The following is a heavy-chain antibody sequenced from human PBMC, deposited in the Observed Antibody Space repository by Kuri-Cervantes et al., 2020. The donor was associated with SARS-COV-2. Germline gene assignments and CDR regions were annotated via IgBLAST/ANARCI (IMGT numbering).Heavy chain of an antibody. D-gene: IGHD3-3*01. CDR2: ISYDGSNK. V-gene: IGHV3-30-3*01. J-gene: IGHJ4*02. Sequence: GESLKISCAASGFTFSNYAMHWVRQAPGKGLEWVAVISYDGSNKYYADSVKGRFTISRDNSKNTLYLQMNSLRVEDTAVYYCARDGPVLRFLEWLPGYYFDYWGQGTLVTVSS. CDR1: GFTFSNYA. CDR3: ARDGPVLRFLEWLPGYYFDY.